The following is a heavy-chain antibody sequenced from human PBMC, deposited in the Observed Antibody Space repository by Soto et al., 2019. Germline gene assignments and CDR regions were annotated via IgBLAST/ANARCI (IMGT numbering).Heavy chain of an antibody. V-gene: IGHV3-74*01. J-gene: IGHJ6*02. CDR1: GFTFSSYW. D-gene: IGHD3-3*01. CDR3: ARDLHYDFWSGYGMDV. CDR2: INSDGSST. Sequence: GGSLRLSCAASGFTFSSYWMHWVRQAPGKGLVWVSRINSDGSSTSYADSVKGRFTISRDNAQNTLYLQMNSLRVEDTAVYYCARDLHYDFWSGYGMDVWGQGTTVTVSS.